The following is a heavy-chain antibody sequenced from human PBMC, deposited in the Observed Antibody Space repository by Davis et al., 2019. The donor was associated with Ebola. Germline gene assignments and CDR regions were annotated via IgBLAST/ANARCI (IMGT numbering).Heavy chain of an antibody. V-gene: IGHV1-18*01. D-gene: IGHD3-16*01. CDR1: GYTFTSYG. Sequence: ASVKVSCKASGYTFTSYGISWVRQAPGQGLEWMGWISAYNGNTNYAQKLQGRVTMTTDTSTSTAYMELRSLRSDDTAVYYCASFPSGKDFGVSRYWGQGTLVTVSS. J-gene: IGHJ4*02. CDR3: ASFPSGKDFGVSRY. CDR2: ISAYNGNT.